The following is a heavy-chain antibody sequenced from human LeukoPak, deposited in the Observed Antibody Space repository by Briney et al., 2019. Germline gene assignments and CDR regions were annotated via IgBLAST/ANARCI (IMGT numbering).Heavy chain of an antibody. V-gene: IGHV3-23*01. CDR1: GFTFSSYA. CDR2: ISGSGGST. Sequence: PGGSLRLSCAASGFTFSSYAMSWVRQAPGKGLEWVSAISGSGGSTYYADSVKGRFTISRDNSKNTLYLQINSLRAEDTAVYYCARDRHCVNGLCHNSPGMDVWGRGTTVTVSS. CDR3: ARDRHCVNGLCHNSPGMDV. D-gene: IGHD2-8*01. J-gene: IGHJ6*02.